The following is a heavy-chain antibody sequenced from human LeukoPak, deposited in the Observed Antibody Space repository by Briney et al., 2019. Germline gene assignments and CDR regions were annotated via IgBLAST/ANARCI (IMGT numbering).Heavy chain of an antibody. CDR1: GGSISSYY. J-gene: IGHJ3*02. CDR3: ARAVVVIKDAFDI. D-gene: IGHD3-22*01. V-gene: IGHV4-59*01. CDR2: IYYSGST. Sequence: SETLSLTCTVSGGSISSYYWSWLRQPPGKGLEWIGYIYYSGSTNYDPSLKSRVTISVDTSKNQFSLKLSSVTAADTAVYYCARAVVVIKDAFDIWGQGTMVTVSS.